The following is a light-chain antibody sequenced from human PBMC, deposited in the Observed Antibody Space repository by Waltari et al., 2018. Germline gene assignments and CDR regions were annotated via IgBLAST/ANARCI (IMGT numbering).Light chain of an antibody. CDR1: STNTGAGYG. CDR2: GNS. J-gene: IGLJ2*01. CDR3: QAYDRSLSGSV. V-gene: IGLV1-40*01. Sequence: QSVLTQPPSVSGAPGQRVNISCTGSSTNTGAGYGVNWYQQLPVTAPKLLIYGNSNRLSGVPDRFSGSKSGASASLTISGLQAEDEAEYYCQAYDRSLSGSVFGGGTKLTVL.